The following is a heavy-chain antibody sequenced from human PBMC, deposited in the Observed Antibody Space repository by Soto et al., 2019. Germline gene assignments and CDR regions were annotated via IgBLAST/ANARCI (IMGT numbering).Heavy chain of an antibody. Sequence: LSLTCAVYGGSFSGYYWSWIRQPPGEGLEWIGEINHSGSTNYNPSLKSRVTISVDTSKDQFTLKLSSVTAADTAVYYCARQSSPNYYYYGMDVWGQGTTVTVSS. CDR3: ARQSSPNYYYYGMDV. CDR2: INHSGST. J-gene: IGHJ6*02. D-gene: IGHD6-6*01. V-gene: IGHV4-34*01. CDR1: GGSFSGYY.